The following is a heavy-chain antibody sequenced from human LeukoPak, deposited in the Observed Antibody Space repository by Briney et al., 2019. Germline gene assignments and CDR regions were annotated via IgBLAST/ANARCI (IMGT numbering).Heavy chain of an antibody. CDR1: GYTFTSYG. CDR3: ARVLRFSPAAIWSPYYYMDV. V-gene: IGHV1-18*01. J-gene: IGHJ6*03. Sequence: ASVKVSCKASGYTFTSYGISWVRQAPGQGLEWMGWISAYNGNTNYAQKLQGRVTMTTDTSTSTAYMELRSLRSDDTAVYYCARVLRFSPAAIWSPYYYMDVWGKGTTVTVSS. D-gene: IGHD2-2*02. CDR2: ISAYNGNT.